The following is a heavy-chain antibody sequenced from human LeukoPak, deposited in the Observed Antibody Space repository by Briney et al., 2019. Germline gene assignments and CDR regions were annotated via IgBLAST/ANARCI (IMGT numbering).Heavy chain of an antibody. Sequence: SGTLSLTCAVSGGSISSSHWWSWVRPPPGKGLEWIGEMYHSGSTNYNPSLKSRVTISVDKSKNQFSLKLTSVTAADTAVYYCARDHLVRSWYFDLWGRGTLVTVSS. D-gene: IGHD6-13*01. J-gene: IGHJ2*01. CDR1: GGSISSSHW. CDR3: ARDHLVRSWYFDL. CDR2: MYHSGST. V-gene: IGHV4-4*02.